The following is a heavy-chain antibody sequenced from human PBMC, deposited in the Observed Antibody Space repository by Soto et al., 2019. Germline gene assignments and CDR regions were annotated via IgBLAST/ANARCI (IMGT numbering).Heavy chain of an antibody. CDR2: IHYSGTT. V-gene: IGHV4-59*02. J-gene: IGHJ6*02. Sequence: QVQLQESGPGLVKPSETLSLTCSVSGGAVTYYYWSWIRQSPGKGLEWIGSIHYSGTTFYNASLGGRVTIPFDKSNGQFSLNLRSVTAADTAVYYCASRSGRNYYGMDVWGQGTTVTVSS. D-gene: IGHD3-10*01. CDR1: GGAVTYYY. CDR3: ASRSGRNYYGMDV.